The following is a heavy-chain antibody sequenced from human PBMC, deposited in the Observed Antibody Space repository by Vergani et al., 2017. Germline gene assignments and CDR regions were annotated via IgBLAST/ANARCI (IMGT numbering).Heavy chain of an antibody. J-gene: IGHJ4*02. CDR2: IYYSGST. CDR3: ARSTHPETYSSSWDFDY. Sequence: QLQLQESGPGLVKPSETLSLTCTVSGGSISSSSYYWGWIRQPPGKGLEWIGSIYYSGSTYYNPSLKSRVTISGDTSKNQFSLTLSSVTAADTAAYYCARSTHPETYSSSWDFDYWGQGTLVTVSS. CDR1: GGSISSSSYY. D-gene: IGHD6-13*01. V-gene: IGHV4-39*07.